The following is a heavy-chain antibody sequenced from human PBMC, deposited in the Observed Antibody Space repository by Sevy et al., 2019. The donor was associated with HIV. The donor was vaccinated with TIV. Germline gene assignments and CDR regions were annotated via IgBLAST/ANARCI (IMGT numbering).Heavy chain of an antibody. J-gene: IGHJ3*02. D-gene: IGHD2-21*01. V-gene: IGHV3-7*01. CDR3: ARDSSYCSGDKCYDVFDI. Sequence: GGSLRLSCAASGFAFSDCWMTWVRQAPGKDLEWVANIKRDESVKHYVDSVKGRFSVSRDNAKNSLYLHMNSLRADDTALYYCARDSSYCSGDKCYDVFDIWGQGTMVTVSS. CDR2: IKRDESVK. CDR1: GFAFSDCW.